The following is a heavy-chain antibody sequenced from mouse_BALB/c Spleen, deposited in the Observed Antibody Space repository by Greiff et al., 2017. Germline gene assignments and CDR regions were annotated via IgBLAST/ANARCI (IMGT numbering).Heavy chain of an antibody. D-gene: IGHD1-3*01. V-gene: IGHV1S137*01. CDR1: GYTFTDYA. CDR2: ISTYYGDA. J-gene: IGHJ4*01. Sequence: VQLQQSGAELVRPGVSVKISCKGSGYTFTDYAMHWVKQSHAKSLEWIGVISTYYGDASYNQKFKGKATMTVDKSSSTAYMELARLTSEDSAIYYCARVEGKGGYAMDDWGQGTSVTVSS. CDR3: ARVEGKGGYAMDD.